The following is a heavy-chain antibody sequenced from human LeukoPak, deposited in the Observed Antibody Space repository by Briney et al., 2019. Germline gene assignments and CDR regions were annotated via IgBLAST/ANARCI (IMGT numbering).Heavy chain of an antibody. J-gene: IGHJ4*02. V-gene: IGHV7-4-1*02. D-gene: IGHD1-26*01. Sequence: ASVKVSCKASGYTFTSYAMNWVRQAPGQGLEWMGWINTNTGNPTYAQGFTGRFVFSLDTSVSTAYLQISSLKAEDTAVYYCAREGPDSGSSIKPFDYWGQGTLVTVSS. CDR2: INTNTGNP. CDR1: GYTFTSYA. CDR3: AREGPDSGSSIKPFDY.